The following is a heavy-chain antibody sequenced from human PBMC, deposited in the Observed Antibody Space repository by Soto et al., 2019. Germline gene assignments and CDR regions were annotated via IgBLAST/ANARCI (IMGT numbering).Heavy chain of an antibody. CDR1: GYSFTSYW. CDR3: ARQTYCSSASCYTVDS. CDR2: IYLGDADT. Sequence: GEALKISWKGSGYSFTSYWIGWVRQMPGKGLEWVGIIYLGDADTRYSPSFEGQVTISADKSISTAYLQWSSLKASDTAMYYCARQTYCSSASCYTVDSWGQGTLVTVSS. J-gene: IGHJ4*02. D-gene: IGHD2-2*02. V-gene: IGHV5-51*01.